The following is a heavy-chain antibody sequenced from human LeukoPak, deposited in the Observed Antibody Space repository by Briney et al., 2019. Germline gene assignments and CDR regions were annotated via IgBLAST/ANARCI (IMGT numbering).Heavy chain of an antibody. J-gene: IGHJ3*02. D-gene: IGHD3-10*01. V-gene: IGHV3-23*01. CDR3: AKGVRGVIRDAFDI. CDR1: GFTVSSNY. Sequence: GGSLRLSCAASGFTVSSNYMSWVRQAPGKGLEWVSGISGSGGSTYNADSVKGRFTISRDNSKNTLYLQMNSLRAEDTAVYYCAKGVRGVIRDAFDIWGQGTMVTVSS. CDR2: ISGSGGST.